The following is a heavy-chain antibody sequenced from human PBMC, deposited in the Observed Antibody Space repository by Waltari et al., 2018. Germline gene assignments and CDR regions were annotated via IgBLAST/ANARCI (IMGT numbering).Heavy chain of an antibody. D-gene: IGHD1-26*01. J-gene: IGHJ4*02. CDR3: ARYVLLQDGHYFDS. CDR1: GFIFSDHW. Sequence: EVQLVESGGGLVQPGGSLTLACPASGFIFSDHWIGWVRQAPGKGLEWVANIKPDGSEPNYLGSLKGRFTISTDNAKDSVLLHVSSLRAEDTAVYYCARYVLLQDGHYFDSWGQGTLVTVSS. CDR2: IKPDGSEP. V-gene: IGHV3-7*01.